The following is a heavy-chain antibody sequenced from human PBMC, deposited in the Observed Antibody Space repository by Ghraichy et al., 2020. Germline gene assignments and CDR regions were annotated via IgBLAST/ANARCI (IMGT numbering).Heavy chain of an antibody. CDR2: ITSSGGDI. CDR1: GFSLSGCA. V-gene: IGHV3-48*02. CDR3: ARDRYYDSDAYHSFDC. Sequence: GGSLRLSCEASGFSLSGCAMNWVRQAPGKGLEWVAYITSSGGDIHYAASVKDRFTISRDNGKNSLYLQMNSLRDEDSAVYFCARDRYYDSDAYHSFDCWGQGTLVTGSS. D-gene: IGHD3-22*01. J-gene: IGHJ4*02.